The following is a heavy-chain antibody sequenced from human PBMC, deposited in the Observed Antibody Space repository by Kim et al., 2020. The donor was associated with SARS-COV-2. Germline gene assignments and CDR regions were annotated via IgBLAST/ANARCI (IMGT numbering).Heavy chain of an antibody. CDR3: ARPGYSYGLSKRSFDY. CDR1: GFTFSSYS. V-gene: IGHV3-48*02. D-gene: IGHD5-18*01. CDR2: ISSSSSTI. Sequence: GGSLRLSCAASGFTFSSYSMNWVRQAPGKGLEWVSYISSSSSTIYYADSVKGRFTISRDNAKNSLYLQMNSLRDEDTAVYYCARPGYSYGLSKRSFDYWGQGTLVTVSS. J-gene: IGHJ4*02.